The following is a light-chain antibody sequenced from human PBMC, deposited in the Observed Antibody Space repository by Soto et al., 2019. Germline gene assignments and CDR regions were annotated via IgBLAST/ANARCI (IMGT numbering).Light chain of an antibody. Sequence: DIQLTQSPSFLSASVGDRVTITCRASQDISSYLAWYQQKPGKAPKLLIYAASTLQSGVPSRFSGSGFGTEFTLTISSLQPEDFSTYYCQQLNSYPLTFGGGTKVEIK. J-gene: IGKJ4*01. V-gene: IGKV1-9*01. CDR3: QQLNSYPLT. CDR2: AAS. CDR1: QDISSY.